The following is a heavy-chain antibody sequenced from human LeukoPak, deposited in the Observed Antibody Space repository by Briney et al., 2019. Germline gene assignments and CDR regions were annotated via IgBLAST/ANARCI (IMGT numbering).Heavy chain of an antibody. CDR3: ARWEGSGWHLA. V-gene: IGHV3-48*02. Sequence: PGGSLRLSCAASGFTVSSNYMSWVRQAPGKGLEWVAHSSYDRTTIYYADSVKDRFTISRDNAKNSLYLQMNSLRDEDTAVYYCARWEGSGWHLAWGQGTLVTVSS. CDR1: GFTVSSNY. CDR2: SSYDRTTI. D-gene: IGHD6-19*01. J-gene: IGHJ5*02.